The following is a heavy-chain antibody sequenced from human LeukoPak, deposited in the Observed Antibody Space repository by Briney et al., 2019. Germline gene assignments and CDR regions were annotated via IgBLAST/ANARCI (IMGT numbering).Heavy chain of an antibody. CDR3: ARAYSSFFDY. V-gene: IGHV3-23*01. D-gene: IGHD6-6*01. CDR1: GFTFSSYG. Sequence: GGTLRLSCAASGFTFSSYGMSWVRQAPGKGLEWVSAISGSGGSTYYADSVKGRFTISRDNSKNTLYLQMNSLRAEDTAVYYCARAYSSFFDYWGQGTLVTVSS. CDR2: ISGSGGST. J-gene: IGHJ4*02.